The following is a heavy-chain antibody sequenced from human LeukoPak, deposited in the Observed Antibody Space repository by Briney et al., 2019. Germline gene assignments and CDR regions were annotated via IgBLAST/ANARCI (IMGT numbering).Heavy chain of an antibody. J-gene: IGHJ4*02. V-gene: IGHV3-30*18. Sequence: GGSLRLSCAASGFTFSSYGMHWVRQAPGKGLEWVAVISYDGSNKYYADSVKGRFTISRDNSKNTLYLQMNSLRAEDTAVYYCAKSSYPTYYDILTGYDPFDYWGQGTLVTVSS. D-gene: IGHD3-9*01. CDR2: ISYDGSNK. CDR3: AKSSYPTYYDILTGYDPFDY. CDR1: GFTFSSYG.